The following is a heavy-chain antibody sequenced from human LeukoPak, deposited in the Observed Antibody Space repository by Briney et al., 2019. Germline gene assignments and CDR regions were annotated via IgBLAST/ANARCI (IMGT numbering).Heavy chain of an antibody. J-gene: IGHJ5*02. CDR2: IYYSGST. CDR3: ARVPYYYDSSGYYP. V-gene: IGHV4-59*01. CDR1: GGSISSYY. D-gene: IGHD3-22*01. Sequence: SETLSLTCTVFGGSISSYYWSWIRQPPGKGLEWIGYIYYSGSTNYNPSLKSRVTISVDTSKNQFSLKLSSVTAADTAVYYCARVPYYYDSSGYYPWGQGTLVTVSS.